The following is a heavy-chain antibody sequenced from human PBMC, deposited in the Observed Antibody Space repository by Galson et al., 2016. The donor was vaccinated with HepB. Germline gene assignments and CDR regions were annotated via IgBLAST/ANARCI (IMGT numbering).Heavy chain of an antibody. Sequence: KGLEWIGEINHSGSSNYNPSLKSRVTISVDTSKNHFSLNLSSVTAADTAVYYCARLGDILTAYFDYWGQGALVTVSS. J-gene: IGHJ4*02. CDR3: ARLGDILTAYFDY. V-gene: IGHV4-34*01. D-gene: IGHD3-9*01. CDR2: INHSGSS.